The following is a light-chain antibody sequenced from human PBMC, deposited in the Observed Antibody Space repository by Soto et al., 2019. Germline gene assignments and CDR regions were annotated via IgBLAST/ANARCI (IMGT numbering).Light chain of an antibody. CDR3: HQYSISPST. V-gene: IGKV3D-20*01. J-gene: IGKJ5*01. CDR1: QSGSSN. Sequence: MALTLAQASMTMSLGDGPTLSGMARQSGSSNLAWYQHKPGQAPRPLIYDASNRATGVPDRFSGSGSGTDFSLTISRLEPEDFAVYHCHQYSISPSTFGQGTRLEI. CDR2: DAS.